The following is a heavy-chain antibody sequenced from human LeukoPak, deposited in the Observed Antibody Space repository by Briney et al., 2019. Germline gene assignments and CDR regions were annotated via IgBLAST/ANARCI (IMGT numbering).Heavy chain of an antibody. CDR3: AKGFSSSWYGNWFDP. V-gene: IGHV3-9*03. CDR1: GFTFDDYA. Sequence: PGRSLRLSCAASGFTFDDYAMHWVRHAPGKGLEWVSGISWNSGSIGYADSVKGRFTISRDNAKNSLYLQMNSLRAEDMALYYCAKGFSSSWYGNWFDPWGQGTLVTVSS. CDR2: ISWNSGSI. D-gene: IGHD6-13*01. J-gene: IGHJ5*02.